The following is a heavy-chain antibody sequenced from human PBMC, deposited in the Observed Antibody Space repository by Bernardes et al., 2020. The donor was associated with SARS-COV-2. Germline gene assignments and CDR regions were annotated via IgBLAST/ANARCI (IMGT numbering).Heavy chain of an antibody. V-gene: IGHV3-7*01. CDR2: IKQDGSEK. CDR3: ARESSRYGFWSGYYPDHVLYYYCGMDV. J-gene: IGHJ6*02. Sequence: GGSLRLSCAASGFTFSSYWMSWVRQAPGKGLEWVANIKQDGSEKYYVDSVKGRFTISRDNAKNSLYLQMNSLRAEDTAVYYCARESSRYGFWSGYYPDHVLYYYCGMDVWGQGTTVTVSS. CDR1: GFTFSSYW. D-gene: IGHD3-3*01.